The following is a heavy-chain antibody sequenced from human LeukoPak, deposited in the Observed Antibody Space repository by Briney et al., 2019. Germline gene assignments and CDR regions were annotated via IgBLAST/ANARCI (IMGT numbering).Heavy chain of an antibody. Sequence: PSETLSLTCTVSGGSISSSSYYWGWIRQPPGKGLEWIGSIYYSGSTYYNPSLKSRVTISVDTSKNQFSLKLSSVTAADTAVYYCASLWRDIVVVPAANLRQGYYYYMDVWGKGTTVTVSS. CDR1: GGSISSSSYY. J-gene: IGHJ6*03. V-gene: IGHV4-39*07. D-gene: IGHD2-2*01. CDR3: ASLWRDIVVVPAANLRQGYYYYMDV. CDR2: IYYSGST.